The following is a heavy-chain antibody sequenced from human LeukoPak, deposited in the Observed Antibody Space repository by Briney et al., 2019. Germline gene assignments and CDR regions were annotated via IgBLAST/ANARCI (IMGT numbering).Heavy chain of an antibody. D-gene: IGHD6-6*01. CDR3: AGEGSTWSNWLDS. J-gene: IGHJ5*01. Sequence: GGSLRLSCAASGFTFSDYWMHWVRQAPGKGLVWLSRFKSDGSITTYADSVKGRFTISRDNAKNTLSLQMNSLRAEDTAVYYCAGEGSTWSNWLDSWGQGTLLTRSS. CDR2: FKSDGSIT. CDR1: GFTFSDYW. V-gene: IGHV3-74*01.